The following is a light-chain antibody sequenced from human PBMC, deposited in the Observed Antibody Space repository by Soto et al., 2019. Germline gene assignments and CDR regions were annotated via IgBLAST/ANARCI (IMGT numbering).Light chain of an antibody. CDR3: QQYGSPNT. J-gene: IGKJ2*01. CDR2: GAS. Sequence: EIVLTQSPGTLSLSPGERATLSCRASQSVSSSYLAWYQQKPGQAPRLLIYGASSRATGIPDMFSGSGAGTDFTLTISRLEPEDFTVYYCQQYGSPNTFGQGTKLEIK. CDR1: QSVSSSY. V-gene: IGKV3-20*01.